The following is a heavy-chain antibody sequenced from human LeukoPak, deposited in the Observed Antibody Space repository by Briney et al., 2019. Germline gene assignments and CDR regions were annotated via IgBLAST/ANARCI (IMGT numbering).Heavy chain of an antibody. V-gene: IGHV1-2*02. CDR2: INPNSGGT. D-gene: IGHD4-17*01. CDR1: GYTFTGYY. CDR3: ARVLETTADYGMDV. Sequence: GASVKVSCKASGYTFTGYYMHWVRQAPGQGLEWMGWINPNSGGTNYAQKVQGRVTMTRDTSISTAYMELSRLRSDDTAVYYCARVLETTADYGMDVWGQGTTVTVSS. J-gene: IGHJ6*02.